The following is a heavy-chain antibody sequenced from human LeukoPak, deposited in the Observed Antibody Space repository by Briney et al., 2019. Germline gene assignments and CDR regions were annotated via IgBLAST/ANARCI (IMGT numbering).Heavy chain of an antibody. CDR2: INPNSGDT. Sequence: ASVKVSCKASGYTFTGYYMHLVRQAPGQGLEWMGWINPNSGDTHYAQKFQGRVTMTRDTSINTAYMELSRLRSDDTAVYYCARDQAFVYCSGGTCYDDYWGQGSLVTVSS. CDR3: ARDQAFVYCSGGTCYDDY. D-gene: IGHD2-15*01. CDR1: GYTFTGYY. V-gene: IGHV1-2*02. J-gene: IGHJ4*02.